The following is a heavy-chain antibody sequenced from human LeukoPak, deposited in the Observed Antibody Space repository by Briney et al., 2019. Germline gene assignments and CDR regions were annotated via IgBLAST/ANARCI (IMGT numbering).Heavy chain of an antibody. CDR2: INPNSGGT. Sequence: ASVKVSCKASGYTFTGYYMHWVRQAPGQGLERMGWINPNSGGTNYAQKFQGRVTMTRDTSISTAYMELSRLRSDDTAVYYCARDGRIYYYGSGSYYNVPWFDPWGQGTLVTVSS. J-gene: IGHJ5*02. D-gene: IGHD3-10*01. V-gene: IGHV1-2*02. CDR3: ARDGRIYYYGSGSYYNVPWFDP. CDR1: GYTFTGYY.